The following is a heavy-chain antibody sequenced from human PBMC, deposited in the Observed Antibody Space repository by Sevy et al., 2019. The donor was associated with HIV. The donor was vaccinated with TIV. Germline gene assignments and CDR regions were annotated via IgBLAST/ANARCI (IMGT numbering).Heavy chain of an antibody. V-gene: IGHV4-4*07. CDR3: ARGGSIRCSGGSCYHETYYYYYGMDV. D-gene: IGHD2-15*01. J-gene: IGHJ6*02. CDR1: GGSISSYY. CDR2: IYTSGST. Sequence: SETLSLTCTVSGGSISSYYWSWIRQPAGKGLEWIGRIYTSGSTNYNPSLKSRVTMSVDTCKNQFSLKLSSVTAADTAVYYCARGGSIRCSGGSCYHETYYYYYGMDVWGQGTTVTVSS.